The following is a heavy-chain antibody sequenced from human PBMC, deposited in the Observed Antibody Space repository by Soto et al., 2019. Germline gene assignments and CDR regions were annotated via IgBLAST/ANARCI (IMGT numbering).Heavy chain of an antibody. CDR3: ARGGYCSGGSCYDLNYYYYYYMDV. CDR2: INPSGGST. D-gene: IGHD2-15*01. CDR1: GYTFTGYY. Sequence: QVQLVQSGAEVKKPGASVKVSCKASGYTFTGYYMHWVRQAPGQGLEWMGIINPSGGSTSYAQKFQGRVTMTRDTSTSTVYMELSSLRSEDTAVYYCARGGYCSGGSCYDLNYYYYYYMDVWGKGTTVTVSS. V-gene: IGHV1-46*03. J-gene: IGHJ6*03.